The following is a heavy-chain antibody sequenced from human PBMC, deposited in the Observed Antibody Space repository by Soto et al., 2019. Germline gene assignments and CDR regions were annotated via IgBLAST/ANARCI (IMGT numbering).Heavy chain of an antibody. D-gene: IGHD6-13*01. CDR1: GYSYTSYY. Sequence: GTSVKVSCEASGYSYTSYYMHWVRQAPEQGLEWMGIINPSGGSTSYAQKFQGRVTMTRDTSTSTVYMELSSLRSEDTAVYYCARDLVLFWSYSSPGDYYYYGMDVWGQGTTVTVSS. CDR3: ARDLVLFWSYSSPGDYYYYGMDV. CDR2: INPSGGST. V-gene: IGHV1-46*01. J-gene: IGHJ6*02.